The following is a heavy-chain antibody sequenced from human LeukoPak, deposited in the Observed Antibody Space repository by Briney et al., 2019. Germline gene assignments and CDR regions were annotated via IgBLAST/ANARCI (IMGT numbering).Heavy chain of an antibody. Sequence: SETLSLTCAVSGGSISRYYSSWIRQPAGKGLEWIGRIYTNGSTNYNPSLKSRVTMSVDTSKNQFSLELSSVTAVDMAVYCCATMDVWGQGTTVTVSS. CDR2: IYTNGST. J-gene: IGHJ6*01. CDR3: ATMDV. V-gene: IGHV4-4*07. CDR1: GGSISRYY.